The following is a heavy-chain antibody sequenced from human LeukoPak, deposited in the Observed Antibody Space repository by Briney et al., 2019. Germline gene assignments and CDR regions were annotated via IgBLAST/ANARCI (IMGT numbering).Heavy chain of an antibody. CDR2: ISGGGGST. V-gene: IGHV3-23*01. D-gene: IGHD1-26*01. J-gene: IGHJ4*02. CDR3: AKGGKWDVTPFDY. CDR1: GSTFTSYS. Sequence: GGSLRLSCAASGSTFTSYSMNWVRQAPGKGLEWVSTISGGGGSTYYADSVKGRFTISRDNSKNTLYLQVNSLRAEDTAVYYCAKGGKWDVTPFDYWGQGTLVTVSS.